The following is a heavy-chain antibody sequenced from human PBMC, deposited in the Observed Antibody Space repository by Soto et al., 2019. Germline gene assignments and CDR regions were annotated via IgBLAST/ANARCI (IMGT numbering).Heavy chain of an antibody. CDR2: ISSSSSTI. D-gene: IGHD1-26*01. CDR1: GFTFSSYS. CDR3: AIVVISGSYLAY. V-gene: IGHV3-48*01. Sequence: EVQLVESGGGLVQPGGSLRLSCAASGFTFSSYSMNWVRQAPGKGLEWVSYISSSSSTIYYADSVKGRFTISRDNAKNSLYLQINSLRAEDTAVYYCAIVVISGSYLAYWCQGTLGTVSS. J-gene: IGHJ4*02.